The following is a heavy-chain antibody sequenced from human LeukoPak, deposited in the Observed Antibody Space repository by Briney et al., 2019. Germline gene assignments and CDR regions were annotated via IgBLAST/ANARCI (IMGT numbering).Heavy chain of an antibody. D-gene: IGHD3-22*01. CDR3: AKDRYYDSSGPGDY. V-gene: IGHV3-43*02. CDR1: GFTFDDYA. J-gene: IGHJ4*02. CDR2: ISGDGGST. Sequence: GGSLRLSCAASGFTFDDYAMHWVRQAPGKGLEWVSLISGDGGSTYYADSVKGRFTISRDNSKNSLYLQMNSLRTEDTALYYCAKDRYYDSSGPGDYWGQGTLVTVSS.